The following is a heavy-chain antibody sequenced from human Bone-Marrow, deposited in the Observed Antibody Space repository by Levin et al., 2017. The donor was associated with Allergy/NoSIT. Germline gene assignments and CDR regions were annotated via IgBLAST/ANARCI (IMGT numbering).Heavy chain of an antibody. Sequence: SETLSLTCGVSDYSISNGYYWAWLRQPPGKGLEWLGSLYYSGRSYYNPSLKSRVSISLDTSRNQFSLRLTSVTAADTAIYYCARSTYTYYFDSWDQGTLVAVSS. V-gene: IGHV4-38-2*01. CDR2: LYYSGRS. CDR3: ARSTYTYYFDS. J-gene: IGHJ4*02. CDR1: DYSISNGYY. D-gene: IGHD5/OR15-5a*01.